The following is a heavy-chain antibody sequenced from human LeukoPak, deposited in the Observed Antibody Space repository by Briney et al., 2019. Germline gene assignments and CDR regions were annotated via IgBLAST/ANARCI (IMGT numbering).Heavy chain of an antibody. J-gene: IGHJ6*02. CDR2: INPNTGGT. CDR3: ARDTYTGVGATKWDYSHYGMDV. CDR1: GYSFTGFY. V-gene: IGHV1-2*02. D-gene: IGHD1-26*01. Sequence: RASVKVSCKASGYSFTGFYIHWVRQAPGQGLEWVGWINPNTGGTKYARKFQGRVTMTRDTSISTAYMELSRLRSDDTAVYYCARDTYTGVGATKWDYSHYGMDVWGQGTTVTVSS.